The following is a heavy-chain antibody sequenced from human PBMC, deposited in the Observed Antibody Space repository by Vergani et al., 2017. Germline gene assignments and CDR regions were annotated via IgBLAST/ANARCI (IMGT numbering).Heavy chain of an antibody. Sequence: QVQLSESGPGLVKPPGTLSLTCAVSGGSISSSNWWSWVRQPPGKGLEWIGEIYHSGSTNYNPSLKSRVTISVDTSKNQFSLKLSSVTAADTAVYYCARKEPSYVWGSYRYDSVCWFDPWGQGTLVTVSS. J-gene: IGHJ5*02. V-gene: IGHV4-4*03. D-gene: IGHD3-16*02. CDR2: IYHSGST. CDR1: GGSISSSNW. CDR3: ARKEPSYVWGSYRYDSVCWFDP.